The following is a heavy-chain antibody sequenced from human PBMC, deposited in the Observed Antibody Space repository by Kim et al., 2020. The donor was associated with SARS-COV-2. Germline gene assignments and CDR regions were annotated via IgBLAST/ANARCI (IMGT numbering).Heavy chain of an antibody. Sequence: VKGRFTISRDDSKNTLYLQMNSLKTEDTAVYYCTTDLFSYYDSSGYFTLWGQGTLVTVSS. V-gene: IGHV3-15*01. J-gene: IGHJ4*02. D-gene: IGHD3-22*01. CDR3: TTDLFSYYDSSGYFTL.